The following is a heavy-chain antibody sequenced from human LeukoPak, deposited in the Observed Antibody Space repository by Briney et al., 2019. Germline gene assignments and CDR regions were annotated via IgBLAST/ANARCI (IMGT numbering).Heavy chain of an antibody. CDR3: AKDLGEATDY. Sequence: PGGSLRLSCAASGFTFSSYGMHWVRQAPGKGLEWVAVISYDGSNKYYADSVKGRFTISRDNSKNTLYLQMNSLRAEDTAVYYCAKDLGEATDYWGQGTLVTVSS. CDR1: GFTFSSYG. CDR2: ISYDGSNK. J-gene: IGHJ4*02. V-gene: IGHV3-30*18. D-gene: IGHD1-26*01.